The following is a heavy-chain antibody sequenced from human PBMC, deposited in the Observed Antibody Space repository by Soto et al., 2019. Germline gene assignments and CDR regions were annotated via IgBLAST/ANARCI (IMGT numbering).Heavy chain of an antibody. CDR3: TTDWAGYYDILTGYYPIDY. CDR2: IKSKTDGGTT. J-gene: IGHJ4*02. V-gene: IGHV3-15*07. D-gene: IGHD3-9*01. CDR1: GFTFSNAW. Sequence: GGSLRLSCAASGFTFSNAWMNWVRQAPGKGLEWVGRIKSKTDGGTTDYAAPVKGRFTISRDDSKNTLYLQMNSLKTEDTAVYYCTTDWAGYYDILTGYYPIDYWGQGTLVTVSS.